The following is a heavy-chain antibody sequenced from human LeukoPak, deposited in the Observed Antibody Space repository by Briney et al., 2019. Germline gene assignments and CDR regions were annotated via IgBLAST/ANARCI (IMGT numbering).Heavy chain of an antibody. CDR2: IIPIFGTA. CDR1: GGTFSSYA. J-gene: IGHJ2*01. Sequence: SVKVSXKASGGTFSSYAISWVRQAPGQGLEWMGGIIPIFGTANYAQKFQGRVTITADESTSTGYMELSSLRSEDTAVYYCARGGNPYWYFDLWGRGTLVTVSS. V-gene: IGHV1-69*13. CDR3: ARGGNPYWYFDL. D-gene: IGHD4-23*01.